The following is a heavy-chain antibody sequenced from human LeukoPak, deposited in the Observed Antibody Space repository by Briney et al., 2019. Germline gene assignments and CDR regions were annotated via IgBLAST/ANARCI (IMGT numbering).Heavy chain of an antibody. Sequence: NASETLSLTCTVSGGSVSSTSYRWAWVRQPPGKGLEWIGNIYYSGNTYYNPSLKSLFTISVDTSKNQFSLTLSSVTAADTAVYYCPRREGQFDPWGQGTLVTVSS. J-gene: IGHJ5*02. D-gene: IGHD1-26*01. CDR3: PRREGQFDP. V-gene: IGHV4-39*01. CDR2: IYYSGNT. CDR1: GGSVSSTSYR.